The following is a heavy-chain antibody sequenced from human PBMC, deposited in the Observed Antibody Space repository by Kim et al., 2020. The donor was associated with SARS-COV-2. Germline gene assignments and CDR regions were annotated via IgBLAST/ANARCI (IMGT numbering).Heavy chain of an antibody. J-gene: IGHJ6*02. CDR3: AGDQLGYCTNGVCRLYYYYGMDV. V-gene: IGHV4-34*01. D-gene: IGHD2-8*01. Sequence: SETLSLTCAVYGGSFSGYYWSWIRQPPGKGLEWIGEINHSGSTNYNPSLKSRVTISVDTSKNQFSLKLSSVTAADTAVYYCAGDQLGYCTNGVCRLYYYYGMDVWGQGTTVTVSS. CDR1: GGSFSGYY. CDR2: INHSGST.